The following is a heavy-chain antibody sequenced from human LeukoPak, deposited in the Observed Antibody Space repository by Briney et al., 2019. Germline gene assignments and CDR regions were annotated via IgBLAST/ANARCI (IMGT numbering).Heavy chain of an antibody. CDR1: TXXXXA. V-gene: IGHV1-69*01. Sequence: TXXXXAIXXVRQAPGQGLEWMGGIIPIFGTANYAQKFQGRVTITADESTSTAYMELSSLRSEDTAVYYCARDEGMGQYYFDYWGQGTLVTVSS. J-gene: IGHJ4*02. CDR3: ARDEGMGQYYFDY. CDR2: IIPIFGTA. D-gene: IGHD3-16*01.